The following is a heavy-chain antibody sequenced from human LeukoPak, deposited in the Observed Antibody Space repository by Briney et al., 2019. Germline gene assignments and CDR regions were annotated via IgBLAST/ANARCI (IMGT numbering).Heavy chain of an antibody. D-gene: IGHD5-18*01. CDR3: AKEYSYGLGHAFDI. CDR1: GFTFSSYW. CDR2: INSDGSST. V-gene: IGHV3-74*01. J-gene: IGHJ3*02. Sequence: PGGSLRLSCAASGFTFSSYWMHWVRQAPGKGLVWVSRINSDGSSTSYADSVKGRFTISRDNSKNTLYLQMNSLRAEDMAVYYCAKEYSYGLGHAFDIWGQGTMVTVSS.